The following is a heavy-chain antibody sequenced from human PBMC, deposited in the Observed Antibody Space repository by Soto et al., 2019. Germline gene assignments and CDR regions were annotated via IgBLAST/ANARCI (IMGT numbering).Heavy chain of an antibody. CDR1: GGSIGSGGYY. CDR3: ARVGSLATPAPYNWFAP. J-gene: IGHJ5*02. Sequence: QVQLQESGPGLVKPSQTLSLTCSVSGGSIGSGGYYWTWIRQQPGKGLEWIGYIYYNGNTYYNPSLKSRLSISVDTSKNQFSLNLSSVSVADTAVYYCARVGSLATPAPYNWFAPWGQGTLVTVSS. V-gene: IGHV4-31*03. D-gene: IGHD1-1*01. CDR2: IYYNGNT.